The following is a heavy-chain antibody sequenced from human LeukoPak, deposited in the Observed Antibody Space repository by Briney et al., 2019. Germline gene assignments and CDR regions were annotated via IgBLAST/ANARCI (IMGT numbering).Heavy chain of an antibody. Sequence: GGSLRLSCAASGFTFGNYAMIWVRQAPGKGLEWVSAISGSGGSTYYADSVKGRFTISRDNSKNTLFLQVNSLRAEDTAVYYCGKDPNGDYVGAFDMWGQGTMVTVSP. D-gene: IGHD4-17*01. V-gene: IGHV3-23*01. CDR2: ISGSGGST. CDR3: GKDPNGDYVGAFDM. CDR1: GFTFGNYA. J-gene: IGHJ3*02.